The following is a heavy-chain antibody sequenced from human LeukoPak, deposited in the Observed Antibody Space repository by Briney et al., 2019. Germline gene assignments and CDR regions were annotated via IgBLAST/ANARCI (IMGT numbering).Heavy chain of an antibody. CDR3: VRENNGVDY. J-gene: IGHJ4*02. CDR2: LNGDGRT. CDR1: GFSISKYW. V-gene: IGHV3-74*03. Sequence: QPGGSLRLSCAVSGFSISKYWVDWVRQAPGKGPVWVSHLNGDGRTTYADSVKGRFTISRDNAKNTLYLQMDSLRAEDTAVYYCVRENNGVDYWGQGTLVTVSS. D-gene: IGHD1-14*01.